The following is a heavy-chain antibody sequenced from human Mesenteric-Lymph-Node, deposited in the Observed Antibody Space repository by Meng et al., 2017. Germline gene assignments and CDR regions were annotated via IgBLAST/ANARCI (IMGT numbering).Heavy chain of an antibody. CDR3: TKDRGDGYNYDAFDI. J-gene: IGHJ3*02. Sequence: GESLNISCAASGCTFSSYAMSWVRPAPGKGLEWVGRIKSKTDGGTTDYAARVKGRFTISRDDSKNTLYLQMNSLKTEDTAVYYCTKDRGDGYNYDAFDIWGQGTRVT. D-gene: IGHD5-24*01. V-gene: IGHV3-15*01. CDR1: GCTFSSYA. CDR2: IKSKTDGGTT.